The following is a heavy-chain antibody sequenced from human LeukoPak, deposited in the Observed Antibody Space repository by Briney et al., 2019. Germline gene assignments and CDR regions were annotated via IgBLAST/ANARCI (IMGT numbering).Heavy chain of an antibody. CDR3: ARDADFDY. J-gene: IGHJ4*02. V-gene: IGHV1-69*04. CDR2: IIPILGIA. Sequence: ASVKVSCKASGGTFSSYAISWVRQAPGQGLEWMGRIIPILGIANYAQKLQGRVTMTTDTSTSTAYMELRSLRSDDTAVYYCARDADFDYWGQGTLVTVSS. CDR1: GGTFSSYA.